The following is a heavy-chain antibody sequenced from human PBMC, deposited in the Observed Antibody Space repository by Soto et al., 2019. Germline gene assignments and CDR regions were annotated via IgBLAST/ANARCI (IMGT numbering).Heavy chain of an antibody. Sequence: QVQLVQSGAEVKKPGSSVKVSCKASVGTFSSYAISWVRQAPGQGLEWMGGIIPIFGTANYAQKFEGRVTITADESTSTAYMELSSLRSEDTAVYYCARAVTTPPYFQHWGQGTLVTVSS. CDR2: IIPIFGTA. J-gene: IGHJ1*01. CDR1: VGTFSSYA. D-gene: IGHD4-17*01. V-gene: IGHV1-69*12. CDR3: ARAVTTPPYFQH.